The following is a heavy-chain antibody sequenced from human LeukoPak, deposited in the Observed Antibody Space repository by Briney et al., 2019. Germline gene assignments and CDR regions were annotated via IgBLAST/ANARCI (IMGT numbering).Heavy chain of an antibody. Sequence: SETLSLTCTVSGGSISSYSWSWIRQPPGKGLEWIGYIYHSGSTYYNPSLKSRVTISVDRSKNQFSLKLSSVTAADTAVYYCARVPLDANWFDPWGQGTLVTVSS. V-gene: IGHV4-30-2*01. CDR1: GGSISSYS. D-gene: IGHD2-8*01. J-gene: IGHJ5*02. CDR2: IYHSGST. CDR3: ARVPLDANWFDP.